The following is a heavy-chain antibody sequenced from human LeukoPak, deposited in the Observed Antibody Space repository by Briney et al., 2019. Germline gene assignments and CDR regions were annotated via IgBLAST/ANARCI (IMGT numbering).Heavy chain of an antibody. CDR3: ARVSDISVAGNFDY. CDR1: GYTFTSYD. J-gene: IGHJ4*02. Sequence: ASVKVSCKASGYTFTSYDINWVRQATGQGLEWMGWMNPNSGNTGYSQKFHGRVTITRNTSISTAYMELSSLRSEDTAVYYCARVSDISVAGNFDYWGQGTLVTVSS. D-gene: IGHD6-19*01. V-gene: IGHV1-8*01. CDR2: MNPNSGNT.